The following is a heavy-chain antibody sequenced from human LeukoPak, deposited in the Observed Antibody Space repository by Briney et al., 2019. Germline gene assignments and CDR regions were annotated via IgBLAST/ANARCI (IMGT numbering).Heavy chain of an antibody. J-gene: IGHJ4*02. Sequence: GGSLRLSCAASGFTFSSYWMRWVGQAPGRGMDWVASINQDGSEKYYVDSVKGRFTITRDNAKNSLYLQMNSLRAHGTAVYYCARARGGSNSDYWGQGTLVTVSS. D-gene: IGHD1-26*01. CDR3: ARARGGSNSDY. CDR2: INQDGSEK. V-gene: IGHV3-7*04. CDR1: GFTFSSYW.